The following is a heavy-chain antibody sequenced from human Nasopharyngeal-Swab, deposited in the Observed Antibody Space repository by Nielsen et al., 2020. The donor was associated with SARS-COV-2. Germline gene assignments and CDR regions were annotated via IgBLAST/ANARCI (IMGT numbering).Heavy chain of an antibody. V-gene: IGHV3-21*01. CDR1: GFTFSSHS. D-gene: IGHD3-10*01. J-gene: IGHJ3*02. CDR2: ISSSSTYI. CDR3: ARVLLRALGKFGEGYAFDI. Sequence: GESLKISCAGSGFTFSSHSMNWVRQAPGKGLEWVSSISSSSTYIYYADSVKGRFTISRDNAKNSLYLQMHSLRVEDTAVYYCARVLLRALGKFGEGYAFDIWGQGTMVTVSS.